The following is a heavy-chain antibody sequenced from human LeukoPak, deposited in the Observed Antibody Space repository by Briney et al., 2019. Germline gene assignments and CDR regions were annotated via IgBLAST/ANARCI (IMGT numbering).Heavy chain of an antibody. V-gene: IGHV1-18*01. D-gene: IGHD2-15*01. CDR1: GYTFTSYG. CDR2: ISPYNGNT. J-gene: IGHJ6*03. Sequence: ASVKVSCKASGYTFTSYGISWVRQAPGQGLEWMGWISPYNGNTNYAQKVHDRFTMTEDTSTDTAYMELSSLRSEDTAMYYCAKVFQQRGYYYMDVWGTGTTVIVSS. CDR3: AKVFQQRGYYYMDV.